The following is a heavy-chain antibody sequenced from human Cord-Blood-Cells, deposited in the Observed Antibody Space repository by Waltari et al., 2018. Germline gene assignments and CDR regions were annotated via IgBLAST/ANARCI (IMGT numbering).Heavy chain of an antibody. CDR1: GYTFTSYG. CDR3: ARDVAAAGSRDAFDI. Sequence: QVQLVQSGAEVKKPGASVKVSCKASGYTFTSYGISWVRQAPGQGLEWMGWISADNGNTNYAQKLQGRVTMTTDTSTSTAYMELRSLRSDDTTVYYCARDVAAAGSRDAFDIWGQGTMVTVSS. D-gene: IGHD6-13*01. J-gene: IGHJ3*02. V-gene: IGHV1-18*04. CDR2: ISADNGNT.